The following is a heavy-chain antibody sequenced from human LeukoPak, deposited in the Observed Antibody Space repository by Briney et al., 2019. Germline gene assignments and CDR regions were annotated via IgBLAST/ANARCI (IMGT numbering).Heavy chain of an antibody. V-gene: IGHV3-23*01. D-gene: IGHD5-18*01. CDR2: ISGSGGST. CDR3: AKDIAQGYTFGSIEQDY. Sequence: GGSLRLSCAASGFTFSSYAMSWVRQAPEKGLEWVSAISGSGGSTYYADSVKGRFTISRDNSKNTLYLQMNSLRAEDTAVYYCAKDIAQGYTFGSIEQDYWGQGTLVTVSS. CDR1: GFTFSSYA. J-gene: IGHJ4*02.